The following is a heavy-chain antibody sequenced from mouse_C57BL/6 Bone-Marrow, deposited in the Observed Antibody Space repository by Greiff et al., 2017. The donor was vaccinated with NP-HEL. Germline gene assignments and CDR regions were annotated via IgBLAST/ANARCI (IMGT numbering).Heavy chain of an antibody. CDR1: GYTFTSYG. CDR2: IYPRSGNT. D-gene: IGHD2-3*01. J-gene: IGHJ3*01. Sequence: QVQLQQSGAELARPGASVKLSCKASGYTFTSYGISWVKQRTGQGLEWIGEIYPRSGNTYYNEKFKGKATLTADKSSSTAYMELRSLTSEDSAVDFCARWLLPWFAYWGQGTLVTVSA. V-gene: IGHV1-81*01. CDR3: ARWLLPWFAY.